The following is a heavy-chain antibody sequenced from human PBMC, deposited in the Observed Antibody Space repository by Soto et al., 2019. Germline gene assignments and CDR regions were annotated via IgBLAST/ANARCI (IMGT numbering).Heavy chain of an antibody. CDR2: ISADNGNT. V-gene: IGHV1-18*01. CDR3: ARGGTPIYN. J-gene: IGHJ4*02. CDR1: GYTFTNFG. Sequence: QVQLVQSGAEVKKPGASVKVSCKASGYTFTNFGISWVRQAPGQGLEWMGWISADNGNTNYAQKYQGRVTMTTDPSTSTAYMEVRSLRFDDTAEYYCARGGTPIYNWGQVTLVTVSS. D-gene: IGHD3-16*01.